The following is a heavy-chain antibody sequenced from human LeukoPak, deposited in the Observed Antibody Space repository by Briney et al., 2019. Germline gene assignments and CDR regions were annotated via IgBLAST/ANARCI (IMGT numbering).Heavy chain of an antibody. CDR1: GGSISSSSYY. D-gene: IGHD6-13*01. CDR2: IYYSGST. V-gene: IGHV4-39*07. Sequence: SETLSLTCTVSGGSISSSSYYWGWIRQPPGKGLEWIGSIYYSGSTYYNPSLKSRVTISVDTSKNQFSLKLSSVTAADTAVYYCARGGEKIAALSDYYMDVWGKGTTVTVSS. J-gene: IGHJ6*03. CDR3: ARGGEKIAALSDYYMDV.